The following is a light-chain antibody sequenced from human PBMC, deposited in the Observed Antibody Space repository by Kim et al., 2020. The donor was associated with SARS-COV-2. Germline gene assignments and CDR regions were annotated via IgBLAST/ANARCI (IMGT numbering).Light chain of an antibody. Sequence: LSASVGDRVTITCRASQGISNYLAWYQQKPGKVPKLLIYAASTLQSGVPSRFSGSGSGTDFTLTISSLQPEDVATYYCQKYNSGTFGQGTKVDI. CDR1: QGISNY. CDR3: QKYNSGT. CDR2: AAS. J-gene: IGKJ1*01. V-gene: IGKV1-27*01.